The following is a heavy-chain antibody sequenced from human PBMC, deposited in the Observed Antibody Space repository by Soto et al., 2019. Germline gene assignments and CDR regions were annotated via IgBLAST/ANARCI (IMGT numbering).Heavy chain of an antibody. CDR3: TKGATSPFDP. V-gene: IGHV5-51*01. CDR2: VYPSDYDV. Sequence: GESLKISCQGTGYRFSRSWIGWVRQKPGKGLEWLGNVYPSDYDVRYSPAFEGPVTISADHAINTAYLQLRNRKASDTAIYSGTKGATSPFDPWGQGTRVTVSS. D-gene: IGHD3-16*01. J-gene: IGHJ5*02. CDR1: GYRFSRSW.